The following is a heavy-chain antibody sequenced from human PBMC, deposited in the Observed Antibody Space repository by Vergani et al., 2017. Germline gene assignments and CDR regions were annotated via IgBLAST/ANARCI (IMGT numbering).Heavy chain of an antibody. CDR1: GFTSAGYA. Sequence: EVQLEESGGGLVLPGRSLRLSCVASGFTSAGYAMHWVRQAPGKGLEWVSGISWNSNSIGYADSVKGRFTISRDNAKNSLYLQMNSLRDEDTAVYYWAKDLGTSSGGGWFDPWGQGTLVTVSS. CDR2: ISWNSNSI. D-gene: IGHD6-6*01. V-gene: IGHV3-9*02. J-gene: IGHJ5*02. CDR3: AKDLGTSSGGGWFDP.